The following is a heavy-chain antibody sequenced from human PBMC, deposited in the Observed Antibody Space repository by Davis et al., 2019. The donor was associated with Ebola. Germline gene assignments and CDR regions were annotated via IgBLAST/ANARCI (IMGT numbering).Heavy chain of an antibody. V-gene: IGHV2-5*02. J-gene: IGHJ4*02. CDR1: GFSLSTSGVG. Sequence: SGPTLAKPTQTLTLTCTFSGFSLSTSGVGVGWIRQPPGKALEWLALIYWDDDKRYSPSLKSRLTITKDTSKNQVVLTMTNMDPVDTATYYCAHSSGYCTNGVCYTALFDYWGQGTLVTVSS. D-gene: IGHD2-8*01. CDR3: AHSSGYCTNGVCYTALFDY. CDR2: IYWDDDK.